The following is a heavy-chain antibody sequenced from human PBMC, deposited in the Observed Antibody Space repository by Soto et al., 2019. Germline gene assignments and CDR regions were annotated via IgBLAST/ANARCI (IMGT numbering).Heavy chain of an antibody. J-gene: IGHJ3*02. CDR1: GGTFSSYA. Sequence: ALVKVSCKASGGTFSSYAISWVRQAPGQGLEWMGGIIPIFGTANYAQKFQGRVTITADKSTSTAYMELSSLRSEDTAVYYCASTIVGANSDAFDIWGQGTMVTVSS. CDR2: IIPIFGTA. CDR3: ASTIVGANSDAFDI. V-gene: IGHV1-69*06. D-gene: IGHD1-26*01.